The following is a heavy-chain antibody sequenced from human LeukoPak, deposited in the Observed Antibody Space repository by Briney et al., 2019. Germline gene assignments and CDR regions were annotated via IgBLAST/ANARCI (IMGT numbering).Heavy chain of an antibody. J-gene: IGHJ3*02. Sequence: GGSLRLSCAASGFALSSHWMTWVRQVPGRGPEWVANVNRDGSETYYLDSVKGRFTISRDNAKNSLFLRMNSLRAEDTAVYYCARDRGWIQHDIWGQGTMVTVSS. CDR2: VNRDGSET. V-gene: IGHV3-7*01. CDR1: GFALSSHW. CDR3: ARDRGWIQHDI. D-gene: IGHD5-18*01.